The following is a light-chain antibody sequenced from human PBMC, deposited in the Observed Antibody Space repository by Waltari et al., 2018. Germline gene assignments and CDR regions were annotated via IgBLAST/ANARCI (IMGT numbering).Light chain of an antibody. J-gene: IGLJ3*02. Sequence: QSALTQPASVSGSPGQSITTSCTGTSNDVGNYNYVSWYQQHPGKAPKLMIYEVSNRPSGVSNRFSASKSGNTASLTISGLQAEDEADYYCSSYASSSTLVFGGGTKVTVL. CDR3: SSYASSSTLV. CDR2: EVS. CDR1: SNDVGNYNY. V-gene: IGLV2-14*01.